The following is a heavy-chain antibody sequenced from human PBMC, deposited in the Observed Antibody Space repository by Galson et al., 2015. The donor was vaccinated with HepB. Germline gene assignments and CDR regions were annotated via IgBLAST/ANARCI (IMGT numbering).Heavy chain of an antibody. D-gene: IGHD2-2*01. CDR1: GYTFTSYD. Sequence: SVKVSCKASGYTFTSYDINWVRQATGQGLEWMGWMNPNSGNTGYAQKFQGRVTMTRNTSISTAYMELSSLRSEDTDVYYCARGPLSEAIVVVPAASDWFDPWGQGTLVTVSS. J-gene: IGHJ5*02. CDR3: ARGPLSEAIVVVPAASDWFDP. CDR2: MNPNSGNT. V-gene: IGHV1-8*01.